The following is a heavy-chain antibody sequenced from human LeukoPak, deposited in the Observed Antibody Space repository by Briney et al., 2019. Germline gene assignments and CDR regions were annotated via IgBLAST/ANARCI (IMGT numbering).Heavy chain of an antibody. J-gene: IGHJ4*02. CDR3: ARGTGYGSGSRDY. Sequence: GASVKVSCKASGYTFTSYDINWVRQAAGQGLEWMGWMNPNSGNTGYAQKSQGRVTMTRNISISTAYMELSSLKSEDTAMYYCARGTGYGSGSRDYWGQGTLVTVSS. V-gene: IGHV1-8*01. D-gene: IGHD3-10*01. CDR1: GYTFTSYD. CDR2: MNPNSGNT.